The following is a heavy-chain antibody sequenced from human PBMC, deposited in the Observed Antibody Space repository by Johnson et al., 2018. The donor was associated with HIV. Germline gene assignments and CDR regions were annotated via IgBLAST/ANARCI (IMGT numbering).Heavy chain of an antibody. CDR2: ISYDGSNQ. D-gene: IGHD3-3*01. Sequence: QVQLVESGGGVVQPGRSLRLSCAASGFTFSSYAMHWVRQAPGKGLEWVAVISYDGSNQYYADSVKGRFPISRDNSKNTVFLQMNSLRPEDTAMYYCAAYYDFWSGSYTSGFDIWGQGTMVTVSS. V-gene: IGHV3-30*04. J-gene: IGHJ3*02. CDR3: AAYYDFWSGSYTSGFDI. CDR1: GFTFSSYA.